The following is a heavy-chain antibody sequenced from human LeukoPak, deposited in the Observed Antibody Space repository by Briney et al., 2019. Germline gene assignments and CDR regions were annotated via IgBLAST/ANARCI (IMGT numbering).Heavy chain of an antibody. CDR1: GFTFSDYY. Sequence: PGGSLRLSCAASGFTFSDYYMSWIRQAPVKALEWVSYISSSGSTIYYADSVKGRFTISRDNSKNTLYLQMNSLRAEDTAVYYCARGSTMVRGVIPFGYWGQGTLVTVSS. CDR2: ISSSGSTI. J-gene: IGHJ4*02. D-gene: IGHD3-10*01. V-gene: IGHV3-11*04. CDR3: ARGSTMVRGVIPFGY.